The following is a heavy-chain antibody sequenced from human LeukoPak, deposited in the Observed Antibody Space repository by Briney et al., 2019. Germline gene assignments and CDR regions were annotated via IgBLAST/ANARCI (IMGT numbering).Heavy chain of an antibody. CDR1: GYTFTSYG. CDR3: AREGGSGSYPGY. CDR2: MNPNSGNT. Sequence: ASVKVSCKASGYTFTSYGISWVRQAPGQGLEWMGWMNPNSGNTGYAQKFQGRVTMTRNTSISTAYMELSSLRSEDTAVYYCAREGGSGSYPGYWGQGTLVTVSS. J-gene: IGHJ4*02. D-gene: IGHD3-10*01. V-gene: IGHV1-8*02.